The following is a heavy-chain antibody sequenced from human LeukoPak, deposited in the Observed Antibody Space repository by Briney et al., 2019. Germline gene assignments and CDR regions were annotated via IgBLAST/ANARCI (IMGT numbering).Heavy chain of an antibody. CDR3: AREYDTRYYYYGMDV. J-gene: IGHJ6*02. V-gene: IGHV3-21*01. Sequence: GGSLRLSCAASGFTFSSYSMNWVRQAPGKGLEWVSSISSSSSYIYYADSVKGRFTISRDNAKNSLYLQMNSLGAEDTAVYYCAREYDTRYYYYGMDVWGQGTTVTVSS. CDR2: ISSSSSYI. CDR1: GFTFSSYS. D-gene: IGHD1-1*01.